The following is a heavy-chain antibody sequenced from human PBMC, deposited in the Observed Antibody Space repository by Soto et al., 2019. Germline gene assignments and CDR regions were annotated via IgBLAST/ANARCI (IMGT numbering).Heavy chain of an antibody. CDR2: IIPILGIA. J-gene: IGHJ4*02. D-gene: IGHD2-15*01. CDR3: ARSIGYCSGGSCSYFDY. Sequence: QVQLVQSGAEVKKPGSSVKVSCKASGGTFSSYTISWVRQAPGQGLEWMGRIIPILGIANYAQKFHVRVKITEDKSTSTAYMELSSLRSEDKAVYYCARSIGYCSGGSCSYFDYWGQGTLVTVSS. CDR1: GGTFSSYT. V-gene: IGHV1-69*02.